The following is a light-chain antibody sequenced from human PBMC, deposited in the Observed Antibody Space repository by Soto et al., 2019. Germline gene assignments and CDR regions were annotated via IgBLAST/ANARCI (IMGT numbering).Light chain of an antibody. J-gene: IGKJ3*01. CDR1: HSVSSSY. CDR3: QQYGSSPPYT. CDR2: GAS. Sequence: ELVLTQSPGTLSLSPGDRATLSCRASHSVSSSYLAWYQQKPGQAPRLLIYGASSRATGIPDRFSGSGSGTDFTLTISRLEPEDFAVYYCQQYGSSPPYTFGPGTKVDIK. V-gene: IGKV3-20*01.